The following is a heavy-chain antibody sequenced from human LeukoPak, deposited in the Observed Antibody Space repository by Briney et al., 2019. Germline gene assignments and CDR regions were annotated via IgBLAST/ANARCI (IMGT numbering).Heavy chain of an antibody. D-gene: IGHD6-13*01. CDR2: FDPEDGET. CDR1: GYTLTELS. CDR3: ATVPGYSSSWYYFDY. J-gene: IGHJ4*02. V-gene: IGHV1-24*01. Sequence: ASVRVSCKVSGYTLTELSMHWVRQAPGKGREWMGGFDPEDGETIYAQKFQGRVTMTEDTSTDTAYMELSSLRSEDTAVYYCATVPGYSSSWYYFDYWGQGTLVTVSS.